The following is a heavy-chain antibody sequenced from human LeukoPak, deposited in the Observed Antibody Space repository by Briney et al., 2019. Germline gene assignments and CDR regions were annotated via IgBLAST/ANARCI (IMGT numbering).Heavy chain of an antibody. J-gene: IGHJ1*01. Sequence: ASVKASYKASGYTFTGYYMHWVRQAPGRGLEWMEWINPNSGGTNYAQKFQGRVTMTRDTSISTAYMELSRLRSDDTAVYYCARVQYGDYSYAEYFQHWGQGTLVTVSS. D-gene: IGHD4-17*01. V-gene: IGHV1-2*02. CDR1: GYTFTGYY. CDR2: INPNSGGT. CDR3: ARVQYGDYSYAEYFQH.